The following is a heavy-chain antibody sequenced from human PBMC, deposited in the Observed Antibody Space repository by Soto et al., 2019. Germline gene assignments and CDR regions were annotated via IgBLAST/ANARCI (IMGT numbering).Heavy chain of an antibody. D-gene: IGHD5-12*01. J-gene: IGHJ4*02. CDR2: ISDSGTNT. Sequence: SLRLSCAASGFTFSSYAMNWVRQAPGKGLEWVSGISDSGTNTYYADSVKGRFTFSRDNSKNTLYLQMDSLRAEDTAVYYCARDLTPTVAIGWYFDYWGQGTLVTVSS. CDR3: ARDLTPTVAIGWYFDY. CDR1: GFTFSSYA. V-gene: IGHV3-23*01.